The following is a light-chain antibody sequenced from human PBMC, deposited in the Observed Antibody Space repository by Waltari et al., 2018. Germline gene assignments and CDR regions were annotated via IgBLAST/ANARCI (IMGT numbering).Light chain of an antibody. V-gene: IGLV3-19*01. J-gene: IGLJ2*01. CDR2: DKN. Sequence: SSELTQDPAVSVAMGQTVRITCQGDSPRSYYASWYQQRPGQAPILVIYDKNNRPSGVPDRFSGSSSHNTASLTITGAQAEDEASYCCHSRDASGVAGSFGGGTKLTVL. CDR1: SPRSYY. CDR3: HSRDASGVAGS.